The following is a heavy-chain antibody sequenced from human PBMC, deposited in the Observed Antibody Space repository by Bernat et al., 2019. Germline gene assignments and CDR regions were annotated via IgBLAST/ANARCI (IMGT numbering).Heavy chain of an antibody. CDR2: LRSTAYGGKT. V-gene: IGHV3-49*03. J-gene: IGHJ4*02. CDR1: GFTFGAYA. D-gene: IGHD3-22*01. Sequence: RGESGGGLVQPGRALRLSCTASGFTFGAYAMSWFRQAPGKGLEWVGFLRSTAYGGKTEYPASVKGRFTISRDDAKSIAYLQMNSLTTEDTAVYYCTGLYYYDTHRLDYWGQGTLVTVSS. CDR3: TGLYYYDTHRLDY.